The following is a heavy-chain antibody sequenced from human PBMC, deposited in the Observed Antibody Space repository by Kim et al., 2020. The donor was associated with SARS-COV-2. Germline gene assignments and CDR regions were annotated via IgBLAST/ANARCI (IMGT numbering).Heavy chain of an antibody. V-gene: IGHV1-69*13. D-gene: IGHD4-4*01. CDR3: RYTVTQYWYFDL. Sequence: SVKVSCKASGGTFSSYAISWVRQAPGQGLEWMGGIIPIFGTANYAQKFQGRVTITADESTSTAYMELSSLRSEDTAVYYRRYTVTQYWYFDLWGRGTLVTVSS. CDR2: IIPIFGTA. CDR1: GGTFSSYA. J-gene: IGHJ2*01.